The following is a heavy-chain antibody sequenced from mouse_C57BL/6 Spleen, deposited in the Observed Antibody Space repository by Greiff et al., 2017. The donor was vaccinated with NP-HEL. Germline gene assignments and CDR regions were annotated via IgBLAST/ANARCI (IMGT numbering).Heavy chain of an antibody. J-gene: IGHJ3*01. Sequence: LEESGPELVKPGASVKISCKASGYSFTDYNMNWVKQSNGKSLEWIGVINPNYGTTSYNQKFKGKATLTVDQSSSTAYMQLNSLTSEDSAVYYCAREEAYYSNYGFAYWGQGTLVTVSA. D-gene: IGHD2-5*01. CDR3: AREEAYYSNYGFAY. CDR2: INPNYGTT. CDR1: GYSFTDYN. V-gene: IGHV1-39*01.